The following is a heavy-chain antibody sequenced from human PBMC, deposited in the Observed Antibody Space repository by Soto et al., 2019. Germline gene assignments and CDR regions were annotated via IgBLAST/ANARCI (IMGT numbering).Heavy chain of an antibody. V-gene: IGHV3-30-3*01. Sequence: GGSLRLLCAASGFSFSNHGMRWVRRAPGKGLEWVAVISYDGSNQDYADSVKGRFSISRDNSKNTVYLQMNSLRVEDSAVYYFTETGTTNFYSFGMDVSRQVTTV. CDR1: GFSFSNHG. CDR3: TETGTTNFYSFGMDV. CDR2: ISYDGSNQ. J-gene: IGHJ6*01. D-gene: IGHD7-27*01.